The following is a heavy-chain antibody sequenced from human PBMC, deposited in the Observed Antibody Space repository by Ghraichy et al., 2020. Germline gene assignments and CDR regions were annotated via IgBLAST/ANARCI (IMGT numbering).Heavy chain of an antibody. V-gene: IGHV4-34*01. CDR3: ARGMAPGYSSTTYYYFDY. Sequence: SETLSLTCAVYGGSFSGYYWSWIRQPPGKGLEWIGEINHSGSTNYNPSLKSRVTISVDTSKNQFSLKLSSVTAADTAVYYCARGMAPGYSSTTYYYFDYWGQGTLVTVSS. CDR1: GGSFSGYY. D-gene: IGHD6-13*01. J-gene: IGHJ4*02. CDR2: INHSGST.